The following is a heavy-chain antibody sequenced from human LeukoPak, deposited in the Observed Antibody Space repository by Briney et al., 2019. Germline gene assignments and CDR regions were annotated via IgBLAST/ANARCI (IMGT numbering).Heavy chain of an antibody. CDR2: ISAYNGNT. D-gene: IGHD4-17*01. CDR3: ARDTETAYYYGDIWIKYYFDY. Sequence: ASVKVSCKASGYTFTSYGISWVRQAPGQGLEWMGWISAYNGNTNYAQKLQGRVTTTTDTSTSTAYMELRSLRSDDTAVYYCARDTETAYYYGDIWIKYYFDYWGQGTLVTVSS. V-gene: IGHV1-18*01. CDR1: GYTFTSYG. J-gene: IGHJ4*02.